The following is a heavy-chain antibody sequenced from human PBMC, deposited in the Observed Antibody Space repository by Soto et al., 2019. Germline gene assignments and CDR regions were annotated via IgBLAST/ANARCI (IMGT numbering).Heavy chain of an antibody. CDR1: GGSIRSSSYY. CDR2: IYYSGST. D-gene: IGHD6-19*01. J-gene: IGHJ4*02. V-gene: IGHV4-39*01. CDR3: ARTLKGGLRIAVAGTWHY. Sequence: SETLSLTCTVSGGSIRSSSYYWGWIRQPPGKGLEWIGSIYYSGSTYYNPSLKSRVTISVDTSKNQFSLKLGSVTAADTAVYYCARTLKGGLRIAVAGTWHYWGQGTLVTVSS.